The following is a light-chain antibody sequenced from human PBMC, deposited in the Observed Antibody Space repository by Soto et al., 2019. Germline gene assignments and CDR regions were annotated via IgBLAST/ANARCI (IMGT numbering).Light chain of an antibody. Sequence: DIQMTQSPSSLSASVGDRVTITCWASQSITRYLNWYQQKPGKAPKLLIYAASTLQTGVPSRISGSGSGTDFTLTISSLQPEDFATYYCQQTYNTPRFTFGPGTKVDIK. CDR2: AAS. J-gene: IGKJ3*01. V-gene: IGKV1-39*01. CDR1: QSITRY. CDR3: QQTYNTPRFT.